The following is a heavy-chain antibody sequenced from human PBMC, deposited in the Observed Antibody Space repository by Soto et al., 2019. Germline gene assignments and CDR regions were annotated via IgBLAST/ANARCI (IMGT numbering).Heavy chain of an antibody. D-gene: IGHD3-10*01. CDR2: IIPILGIA. Sequence: ASAKVSCKASGGTFSSYAISWVRQAPGQGLEWMGRIIPILGIANYAQKFQGRVTITADKSTSTAYMELSSLRSEDTAVYYCARVNVRVGDGITMVRGVIGDYYYGMDVWGQGTTVTVSS. J-gene: IGHJ6*02. CDR1: GGTFSSYA. CDR3: ARVNVRVGDGITMVRGVIGDYYYGMDV. V-gene: IGHV1-69*04.